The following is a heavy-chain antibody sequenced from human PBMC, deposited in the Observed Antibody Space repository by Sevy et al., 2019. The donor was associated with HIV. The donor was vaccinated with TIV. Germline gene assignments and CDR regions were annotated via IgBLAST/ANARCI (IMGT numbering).Heavy chain of an antibody. CDR1: GFSFSYYG. V-gene: IGHV3-30*18. D-gene: IGHD2-2*02. CDR2: ISHDGINE. J-gene: IGHJ6*02. Sequence: GGSLRLSCIGSGFSFSYYGIHWVRQAPGKGLDWVALISHDGINEYYADSVKGRFTISRDNSKNTLYLQMNSLRVEDTAVYYCAKVGYCSSTSCYSIYYGMDVWGQGTTVTVSS. CDR3: AKVGYCSSTSCYSIYYGMDV.